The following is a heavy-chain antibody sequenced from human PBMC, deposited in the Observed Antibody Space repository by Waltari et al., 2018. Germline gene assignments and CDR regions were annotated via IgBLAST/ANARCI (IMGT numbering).Heavy chain of an antibody. J-gene: IGHJ3*01. CDR1: VVSSTTHRPY. D-gene: IGHD5-12*01. CDR3: ATYIGASLGTAAFDV. V-gene: IGHV4-39*01. CDR2: LSYNGAT. Sequence: QLPLQESGPGLVKPSETLSLTCRVSVVSSTTHRPYWGWIRQPPGQGLEWIGTLSYNGATYSSPSLRSRVTIFRDTSKNQLSLKLGSVTAADTAFYYCATYIGASLGTAAFDVWGQGTMVTVSS.